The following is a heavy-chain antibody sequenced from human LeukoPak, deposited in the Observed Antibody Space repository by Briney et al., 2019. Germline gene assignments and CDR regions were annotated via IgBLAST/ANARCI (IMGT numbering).Heavy chain of an antibody. Sequence: ASVKVSCKASGYTFTGYYMHWVRQAPGQGLEWMGWINPNSGGTNYAQKFQGRVTMTRDTSISTAYMELSRLRSDDTAVYYCARDSGTTGEVKFDPWGQGTLVIVSS. D-gene: IGHD3-10*01. CDR3: ARDSGTTGEVKFDP. CDR1: GYTFTGYY. CDR2: INPNSGGT. V-gene: IGHV1-2*02. J-gene: IGHJ5*02.